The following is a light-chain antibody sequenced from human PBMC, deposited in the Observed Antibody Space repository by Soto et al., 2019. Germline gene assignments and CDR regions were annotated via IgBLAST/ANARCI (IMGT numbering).Light chain of an antibody. CDR1: QSVSSNS. V-gene: IGKV3-20*01. CDR3: QQYGSSPWT. CDR2: AAA. J-gene: IGKJ1*01. Sequence: LTKCPDTLSFSQSYRSALSCMATQSVSSNSLAWYQQKPGQAPRLLIYAAATRATGIPDRFSGSGSGTDFTLTISRLEPEDFAVYCCQQYGSSPWTFGPGTNADIK.